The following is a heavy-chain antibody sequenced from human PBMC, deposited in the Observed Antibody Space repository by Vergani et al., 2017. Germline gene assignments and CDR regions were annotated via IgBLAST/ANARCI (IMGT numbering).Heavy chain of an antibody. J-gene: IGHJ4*02. CDR3: AKDFEQWQYYFDY. Sequence: VQLVESGGGVVQPGRSLRLSCAASGFTFSSYAMSWVRQAPGKGLEWVSAISGSGGSTYYADSVKGRFTISRDNSKNTLYLQMNSLRAEDTAVYYCAKDFEQWQYYFDYWDQGTLVTVSS. V-gene: IGHV3-23*04. CDR1: GFTFSSYA. CDR2: ISGSGGST. D-gene: IGHD6-19*01.